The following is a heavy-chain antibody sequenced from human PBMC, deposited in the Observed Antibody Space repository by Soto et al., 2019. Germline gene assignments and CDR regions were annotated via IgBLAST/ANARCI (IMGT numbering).Heavy chain of an antibody. CDR1: GVSISSFY. CDR3: APVSYVGGTDY. J-gene: IGHJ4*02. Sequence: SETLSLTCTVSGVSISSFYWSWIRQPAGKGLEWIGRIYSSEIINYNPSLKSRVTMSLDTSKNQFSLKLSSVTAADTAVYFCAPVSYVGGTDYWGQGTQVTVSS. V-gene: IGHV4-4*07. CDR2: IYSSEII. D-gene: IGHD5-18*01.